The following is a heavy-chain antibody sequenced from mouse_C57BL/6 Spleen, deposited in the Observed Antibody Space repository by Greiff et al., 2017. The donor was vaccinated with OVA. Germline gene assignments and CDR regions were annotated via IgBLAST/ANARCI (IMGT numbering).Heavy chain of an antibody. J-gene: IGHJ4*01. CDR3: AKYDGYNYAMDY. CDR2: ISSGSSTI. Sequence: VKVEESGGGLVKPGGSLKLSCAASGFTFSDYGMHWVRQAPEKGLEWVAYISSGSSTIYYADTVKGRFTISRDNAKNTLFLQMTSLRSEDTAMYYCAKYDGYNYAMDYWGQGTSVTVSS. V-gene: IGHV5-17*01. CDR1: GFTFSDYG. D-gene: IGHD2-3*01.